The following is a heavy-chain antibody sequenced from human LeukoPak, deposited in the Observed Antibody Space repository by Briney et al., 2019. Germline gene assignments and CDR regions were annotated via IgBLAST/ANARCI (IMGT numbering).Heavy chain of an antibody. J-gene: IGHJ6*02. Sequence: ASVKVSCKASGYTFTGYYMHWVRQAPGQGLEWMGWINPNSGGTNYAQKFQGWVTMTRDTSISTAYMELSRLRSDDTAVYYCARGSSGPYYYYYGMDVWGQGTTVTVSS. D-gene: IGHD6-19*01. CDR1: GYTFTGYY. CDR2: INPNSGGT. CDR3: ARGSSGPYYYYYGMDV. V-gene: IGHV1-2*04.